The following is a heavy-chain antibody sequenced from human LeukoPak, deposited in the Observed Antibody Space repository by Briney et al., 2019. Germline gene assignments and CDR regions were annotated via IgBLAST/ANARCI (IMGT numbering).Heavy chain of an antibody. Sequence: GGSLRLSCTASGFTFSSYEMNWVRQAPGKGLEWVSYISSSGSSIYYADSVKGRFTISRDNAKNSLYLQMNSLKTEDTAVYYCTTGGIVATIPWGQGTLVTVSS. CDR3: TTGGIVATIP. V-gene: IGHV3-48*03. D-gene: IGHD5-12*01. CDR1: GFTFSSYE. J-gene: IGHJ5*02. CDR2: ISSSGSSI.